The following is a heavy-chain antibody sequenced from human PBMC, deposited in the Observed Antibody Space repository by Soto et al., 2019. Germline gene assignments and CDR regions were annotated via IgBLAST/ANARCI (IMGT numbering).Heavy chain of an antibody. D-gene: IGHD3-3*01. CDR2: FDPEDGET. CDR1: GYTLTELS. Sequence: ASVEVACKVSGYTLTELSMHWVRQAPGKGLEWMGGFDPEDGETIYAQKFQGRVTMTEDTSTDTAYMELSGLRSEDTAVYYCATTGSITIFGAVTSYFDTLGLETVLTVSS. J-gene: IGHJ4*01. CDR3: ATTGSITIFGAVTSYFDT. V-gene: IGHV1-24*01.